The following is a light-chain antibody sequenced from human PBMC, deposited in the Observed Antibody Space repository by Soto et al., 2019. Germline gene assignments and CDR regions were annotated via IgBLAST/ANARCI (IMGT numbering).Light chain of an antibody. V-gene: IGKV3-20*01. CDR3: QQYGASPLT. CDR2: GAS. Sequence: DIVLTQSPDTLSLSPGDRATLPCRASHSISNNYLAWHQQKPGQAPTLLIYGASRRATGTPDRFSGGGSGTDFTLTISRLEPEDFAVYYCQQYGASPLTLGGGTKVEIK. CDR1: HSISNNY. J-gene: IGKJ4*01.